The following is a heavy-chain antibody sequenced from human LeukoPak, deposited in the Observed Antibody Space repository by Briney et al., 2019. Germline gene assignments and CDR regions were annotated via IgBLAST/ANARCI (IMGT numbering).Heavy chain of an antibody. D-gene: IGHD3-22*01. CDR3: AREDSSAYFGY. V-gene: IGHV4-61*01. CDR1: GGSVSSNKY. CDR2: IYYSTST. J-gene: IGHJ4*02. Sequence: PSETLSLTCTVSGGSVSSNKYGYWIRQPRGKGLEWIGYIYYSTSTNYNPSLKTRVTISVDTSKHQFSLKLTSLTAADTAVYYCAREDSSAYFGYWGQGTLVTVSS.